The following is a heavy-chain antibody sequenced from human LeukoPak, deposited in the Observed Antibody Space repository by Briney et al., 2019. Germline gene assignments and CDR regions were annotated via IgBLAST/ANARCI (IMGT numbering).Heavy chain of an antibody. CDR1: GGTFSSYA. D-gene: IGHD4-17*01. CDR2: IIPIFGTA. CDR3: ARDYGDYLDAFDI. Sequence: SVTVSCKASGGTFSSYAISWVGQAPGQGLEWMGGIIPIFGTANYAQKFQGRVTITADESTSTAYMELSSLRSEDTAVYYCARDYGDYLDAFDIWGQGTMVTVSS. J-gene: IGHJ3*02. V-gene: IGHV1-69*01.